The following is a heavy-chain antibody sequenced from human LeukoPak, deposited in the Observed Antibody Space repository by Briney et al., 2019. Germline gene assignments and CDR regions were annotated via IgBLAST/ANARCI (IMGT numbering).Heavy chain of an antibody. J-gene: IGHJ4*02. D-gene: IGHD6-19*01. CDR2: ISGSGGST. Sequence: GGSLRLSCAAPGFTSSSYAMSWVRQAPGKGLEWVSSISGSGGSTYYEDSVKGRFTISRDNSKNTLYLQMNSLRAEDSAVYYCAKMKYQWLVRIYFDYWGQGTLVTVSS. CDR1: GFTSSSYA. CDR3: AKMKYQWLVRIYFDY. V-gene: IGHV3-23*01.